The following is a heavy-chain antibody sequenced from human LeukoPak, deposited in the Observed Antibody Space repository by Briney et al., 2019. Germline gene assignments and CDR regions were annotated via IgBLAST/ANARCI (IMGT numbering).Heavy chain of an antibody. Sequence: PSETLSLTCTVSGGSISTSGFYWGWVRQSAGKGLEWIGYMYYSGSTNYNPSLKSRVTISLDTPKNQFSLRLNSVTAADTAVYYCARGVAGYGPYDYWGQGTLVTVSS. CDR1: GGSISTSGFY. CDR3: ARGVAGYGPYDY. V-gene: IGHV4-61*08. J-gene: IGHJ4*02. D-gene: IGHD5-12*01. CDR2: MYYSGST.